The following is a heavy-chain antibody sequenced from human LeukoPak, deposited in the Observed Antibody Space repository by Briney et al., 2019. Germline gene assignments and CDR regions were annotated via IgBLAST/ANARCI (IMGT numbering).Heavy chain of an antibody. Sequence: GGSLRLSCAASGFTFSSYSMNWVRQAPGKGLEWVSYISSSSSTIYYADSVKGRFTISRDNAKNSLYLQMNSLRAEDTAVYYCARDLIRGVVVPAALFGWGQGTLVTVSS. CDR1: GFTFSSYS. J-gene: IGHJ4*02. CDR2: ISSSSSTI. CDR3: ARDLIRGVVVPAALFG. D-gene: IGHD2-2*01. V-gene: IGHV3-48*01.